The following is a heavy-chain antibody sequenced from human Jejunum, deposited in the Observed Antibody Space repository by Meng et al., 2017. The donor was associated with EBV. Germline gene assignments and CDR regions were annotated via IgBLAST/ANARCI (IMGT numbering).Heavy chain of an antibody. CDR1: GFTFSSST. Sequence: VQLFGAGGGLVQPGGSLRLSCAASGFTFSSSTMSWVRQAPGKGLEWVSAISGNGGSTYYADSVKGRFTISRDNSKNSLCLQMNSLRADDTAVYYCAKLTDSWGQGTLVTVSS. V-gene: IGHV3-23*01. J-gene: IGHJ5*01. CDR2: ISGNGGST. CDR3: AKLTDS. D-gene: IGHD3-16*01.